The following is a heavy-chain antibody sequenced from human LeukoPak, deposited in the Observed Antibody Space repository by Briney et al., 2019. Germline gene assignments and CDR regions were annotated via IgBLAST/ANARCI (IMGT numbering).Heavy chain of an antibody. Sequence: GASVKVSCKASGYTFTSYDINWVRQATGQGLEWMGWMNPSSGNTGYAQKFQGRVTMTKNTSISTAYMELSSLRSEDTALYYCARAPTWSSTSYNYYYMDVWGKGTTVTISS. J-gene: IGHJ6*03. V-gene: IGHV1-8*01. CDR1: GYTFTSYD. CDR3: ARAPTWSSTSYNYYYMDV. CDR2: MNPSSGNT. D-gene: IGHD3-3*01.